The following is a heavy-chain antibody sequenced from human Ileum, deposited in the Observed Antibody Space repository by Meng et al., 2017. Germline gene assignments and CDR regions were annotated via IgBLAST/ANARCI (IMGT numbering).Heavy chain of an antibody. Sequence: QSHFQKRGAELWKLSRPLSSTSPASGGAVDGYYCTWVRQAPGKGLERIGAIKHNGSTDFNPTLKSRVTMSVDTSQKQFSLILTSMTAADTAMYYCVRGLLVPNAIRTEYFPLWGERSLVTVSS. CDR3: VRGLLVPNAIRTEYFPL. CDR1: GGAVDGYY. J-gene: IGHJ1*01. D-gene: IGHD2-2*02. V-gene: IGHV4-34*01. CDR2: IKHNGST.